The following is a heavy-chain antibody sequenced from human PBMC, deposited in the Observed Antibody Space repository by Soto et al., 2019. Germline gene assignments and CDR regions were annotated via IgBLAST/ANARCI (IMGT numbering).Heavy chain of an antibody. Sequence: GGALRLSCSASGFTFRTYGLHWVRQAPGKGLEYVSAISRNGGSTYYADSVKGRFTISRDNSKNTLYLQMSSLRAEDTAVYYCVLQYCSGDSSFKFGMDAWVQGTTVTVSS. CDR1: GFTFRTYG. J-gene: IGHJ6*02. D-gene: IGHD2-15*01. CDR2: ISRNGGST. V-gene: IGHV3-64D*06. CDR3: VLQYCSGDSSFKFGMDA.